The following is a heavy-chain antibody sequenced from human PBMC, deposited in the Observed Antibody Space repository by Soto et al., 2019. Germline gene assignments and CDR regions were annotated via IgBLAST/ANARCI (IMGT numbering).Heavy chain of an antibody. Sequence: QVQLQQWGAGLLKPSETLSLTCAVYGGSFSGYYWSWIRQPPGKGLEWIGEINHSGSTNYNPSLKSRVTISVDTSKNQFSLKLSSVTAAETAVYYCARGLADVVVPAAIDYWGQGTLVTVSS. CDR1: GGSFSGYY. D-gene: IGHD2-2*02. V-gene: IGHV4-34*01. CDR3: ARGLADVVVPAAIDY. J-gene: IGHJ4*02. CDR2: INHSGST.